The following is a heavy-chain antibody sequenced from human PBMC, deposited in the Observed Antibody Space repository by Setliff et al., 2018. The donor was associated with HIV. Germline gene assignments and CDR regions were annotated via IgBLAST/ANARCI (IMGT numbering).Heavy chain of an antibody. CDR2: IYYSGNS. CDR1: GASMSSGDYY. CDR3: AREVNIPVRGITDDAFDI. J-gene: IGHJ3*02. D-gene: IGHD3-10*01. V-gene: IGHV4-30-4*08. Sequence: PSETLSLTCTVSGASMSSGDYYWSWIRQPPGKGLEWIGYIYYSGNSYYNPSLKSRVTLSVDTSKNQFSLKVNSVTAADTAVYYCAREVNIPVRGITDDAFDIWGQGTRVTVSS.